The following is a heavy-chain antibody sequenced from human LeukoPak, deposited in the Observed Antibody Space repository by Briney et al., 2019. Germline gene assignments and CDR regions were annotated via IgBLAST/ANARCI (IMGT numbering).Heavy chain of an antibody. J-gene: IGHJ4*02. V-gene: IGHV1-69*13. D-gene: IGHD6-19*01. CDR2: IIPIFGTA. CDR1: GGTFSSYA. CDR3: ARSTYSSGWYDKRFDY. Sequence: SVKVSCKASGGTFSSYAISWVRQAPGQGLEWMGGIIPIFGTANHAQKFQGRVTITADESTSTAYMELSSLRSEDTAVYYCARSTYSSGWYDKRFDYWGQGTLVTVSS.